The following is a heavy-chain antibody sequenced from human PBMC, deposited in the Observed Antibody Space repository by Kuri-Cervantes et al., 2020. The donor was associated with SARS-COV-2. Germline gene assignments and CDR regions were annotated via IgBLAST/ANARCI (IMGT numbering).Heavy chain of an antibody. CDR3: AKDMAYSGYDYHLDY. CDR2: ISWDGGST. CDR1: GFTFDDYT. V-gene: IGHV3-43*01. Sequence: GESLKISCAASGFTFDDYTMHWVRQAPGKGLEWVSLISWDGGSTYYADSVKCRFTISRDNSKNSLYLQMNSLRTEDTALYYCAKDMAYSGYDYHLDYWGQGTLVTVSS. J-gene: IGHJ4*02. D-gene: IGHD5-12*01.